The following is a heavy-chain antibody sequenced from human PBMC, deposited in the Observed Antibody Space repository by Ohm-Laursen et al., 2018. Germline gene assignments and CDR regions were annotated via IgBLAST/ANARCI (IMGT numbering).Heavy chain of an antibody. CDR1: GFTFSSYE. CDR2: ISSSGSTI. D-gene: IGHD5-12*01. CDR3: ARDQTSGYDC. V-gene: IGHV3-48*03. J-gene: IGHJ4*02. Sequence: SLRLSCTASGFTFSSYEMNWVRQAPGKGLEWVSYISSSGSTIYYADSVKGRFTISRDNAKNSLYLQMNSLRAEDTAVYYCARDQTSGYDCWGQGTLVTVSS.